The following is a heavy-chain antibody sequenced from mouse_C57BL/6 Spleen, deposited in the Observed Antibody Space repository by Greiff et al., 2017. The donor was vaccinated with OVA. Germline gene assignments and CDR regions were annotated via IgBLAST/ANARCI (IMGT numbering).Heavy chain of an antibody. Sequence: QVQLQQPGAELVKPGASVKLSCKASGYTFTSYWMQWVKQRPGQGLEWIGEIDPSDSYTNYNQKFKGKATLTVDTSSSTAYMQLSSLTSEDSAVYYCALRGAMDYWGQGTSVTVSS. CDR3: ALRGAMDY. CDR2: IDPSDSYT. V-gene: IGHV1-50*01. J-gene: IGHJ4*01. CDR1: GYTFTSYW.